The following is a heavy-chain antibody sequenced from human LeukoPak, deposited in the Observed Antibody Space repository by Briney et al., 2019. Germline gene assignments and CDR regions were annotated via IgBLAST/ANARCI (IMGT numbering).Heavy chain of an antibody. D-gene: IGHD6-19*01. CDR1: GFTFSSYA. Sequence: GGSLRLSCAASGFTFSSYAMHWVRQAPGKGLEWVAVISYDGSNKYYADSVKGRFTISRDSSKNTLYLQMNSLRAEDTAVYYCARDRFKTRIAVASLDYWGQGTLVTVSS. CDR2: ISYDGSNK. V-gene: IGHV3-30*04. J-gene: IGHJ4*02. CDR3: ARDRFKTRIAVASLDY.